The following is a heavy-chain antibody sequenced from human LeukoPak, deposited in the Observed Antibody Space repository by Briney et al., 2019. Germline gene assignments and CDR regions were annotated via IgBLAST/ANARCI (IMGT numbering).Heavy chain of an antibody. D-gene: IGHD5-18*01. V-gene: IGHV3-74*01. CDR3: AKDQDTAMVTGVDY. J-gene: IGHJ4*02. CDR2: INPDGSRT. CDR1: GFTFSAYW. Sequence: GGSLRLSCAASGFTFSAYWMHWVRQAPGKGLVWVSRINPDGSRTTYADSVKGRFTISRDNAKNTVYLQMNSLRAEDTAVYYCAKDQDTAMVTGVDYWGQGTLVTVSS.